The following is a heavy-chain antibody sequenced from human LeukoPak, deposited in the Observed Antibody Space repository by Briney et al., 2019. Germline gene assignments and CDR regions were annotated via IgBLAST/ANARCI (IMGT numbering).Heavy chain of an antibody. V-gene: IGHV3-7*01. CDR1: GFSLSAHW. CDR3: ARDLYSQY. CDR2: IKEDGSEK. D-gene: IGHD2-21*01. J-gene: IGHJ4*02. Sequence: PGGSLRLSCAASGFSLSAHWMSWVRQAPGKGLEWVPNIKEDGSEKYYVDSVKGRFTISRDIAKNSLYLQMNSLRAEDTAVYYCARDLYSQYWGQGTLVTVSS.